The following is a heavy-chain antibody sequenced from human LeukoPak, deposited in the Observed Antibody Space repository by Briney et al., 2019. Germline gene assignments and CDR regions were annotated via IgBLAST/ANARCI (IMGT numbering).Heavy chain of an antibody. CDR1: GGSFSGYY. Sequence: SETLSLTCTVYGGSFSGYYWSWVRQPPGKGLEWIGEINHTGSTNYNPSLKRRVTISVDTSKNQFSLKLSSVTAADTAVYYCARCSSSWYGWYFDLWGRGTLVTVSS. CDR3: ARCSSSWYGWYFDL. CDR2: INHTGST. D-gene: IGHD6-13*01. J-gene: IGHJ2*01. V-gene: IGHV4-34*01.